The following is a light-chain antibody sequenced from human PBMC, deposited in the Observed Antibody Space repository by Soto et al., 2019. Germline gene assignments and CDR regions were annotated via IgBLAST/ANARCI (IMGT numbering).Light chain of an antibody. V-gene: IGKV1-39*01. CDR1: QSISSY. CDR3: QQSDSTRT. Sequence: DIQMTQSPSSLSASVGDRVTITCRASQSISSYLNWYQQKPGKAPKLLIYAASSLQSGVPSRFSGSGSGTHFTLTISSLQPEDFATYYCQQSDSTRTFGGGTKVEIK. J-gene: IGKJ4*01. CDR2: AAS.